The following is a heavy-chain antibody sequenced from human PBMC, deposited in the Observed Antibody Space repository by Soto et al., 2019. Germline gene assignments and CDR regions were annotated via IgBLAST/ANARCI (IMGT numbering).Heavy chain of an antibody. J-gene: IGHJ4*02. CDR1: GYTFNDFG. Sequence: QVHLLQSGAEVQKPGASVKVSCKTSGYTFNDFGITWVRQAPGLGLEWLGWIYSKAGKMNFAPKFQYRVIMTTDTSTSTAFMELTSLTFDDSAIYFCARDIAFDIDYWGQGTLVTVS. V-gene: IGHV1-18*01. CDR3: ARDIAFDIDY. D-gene: IGHD2-15*01. CDR2: IYSKAGKM.